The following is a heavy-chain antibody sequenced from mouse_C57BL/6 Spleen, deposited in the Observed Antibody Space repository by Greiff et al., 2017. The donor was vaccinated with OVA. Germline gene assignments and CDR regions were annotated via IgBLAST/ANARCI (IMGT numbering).Heavy chain of an antibody. CDR2: INPNNGGT. CDR3: ARGANYDYDDAMDY. CDR1: GYTFTDYN. J-gene: IGHJ4*01. V-gene: IGHV1-22*01. Sequence: VQLQQSGPELVKPGASVKMSCKASGYTFTDYNMHWVKQSHGKSLEWIGYINPNNGGTSYNQKFKGKATLTVNKSSSTAYMELRSLTSEDSAVYYCARGANYDYDDAMDYWGQGTSVTVSS. D-gene: IGHD2-4*01.